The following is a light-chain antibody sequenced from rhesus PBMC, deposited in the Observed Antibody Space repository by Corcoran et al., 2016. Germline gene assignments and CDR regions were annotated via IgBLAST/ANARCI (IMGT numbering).Light chain of an antibody. CDR3: QQYDDLPLT. Sequence: DIQMTQSPSSLSASVGDKVTITCHASQDIRSWLAWYQHKPGKAPKPLIYSASRLQSGVPSRFSGSVSGTDYTLTINILQSEDFATYYCQQYDDLPLTFGGGTKVELK. CDR2: SAS. J-gene: IGKJ4*01. V-gene: IGKV1-19*01. CDR1: QDIRSW.